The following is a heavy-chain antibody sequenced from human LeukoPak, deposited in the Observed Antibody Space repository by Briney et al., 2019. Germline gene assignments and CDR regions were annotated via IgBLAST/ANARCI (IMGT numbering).Heavy chain of an antibody. CDR2: IKEDGSQK. V-gene: IGHV3-7*01. CDR1: GFTFSTYW. CDR3: ARDKVSGAWTGSLFDY. D-gene: IGHD1-1*01. J-gene: IGHJ4*02. Sequence: GGSLRLSCTTSGFTFSTYWMSWVRQAPGKGLEWVAHIKEDGSQKNYGDSVKGRISIPRDNAKNSVYLQMNSLTAEDTAVYYCARDKVSGAWTGSLFDYWGQGSLVTVSS.